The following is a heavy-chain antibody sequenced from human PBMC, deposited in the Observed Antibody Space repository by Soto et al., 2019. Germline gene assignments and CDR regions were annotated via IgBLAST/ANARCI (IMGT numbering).Heavy chain of an antibody. J-gene: IGHJ4*02. Sequence: SETLSLTCAVGGGSISSYYWSWIRQPPGKGLEWIGYIYYSGSTNYNPSLKSRVTISVDTSKNQFSLKLSSVTAADTAVYYCARIAAAGPGNFDYWGQGTLVTVSS. CDR3: ARIAAAGPGNFDY. CDR1: GGSISSYY. CDR2: IYYSGST. V-gene: IGHV4-59*01. D-gene: IGHD6-13*01.